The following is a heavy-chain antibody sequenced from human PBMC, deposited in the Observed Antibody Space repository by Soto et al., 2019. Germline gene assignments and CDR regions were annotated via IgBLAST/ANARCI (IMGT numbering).Heavy chain of an antibody. CDR3: ARSRSFDY. V-gene: IGHV4-34*01. CDR2: INHSDNT. J-gene: IGHJ4*02. CDR1: SGSFSDYY. Sequence: QVQLQQWGAGLLKPSETLSLTCAVYSGSFSDYYWSWIRQPPGKGLEWIGEINHSDNTNYNPSLXSXVXXSLGTSKNQFSLKLNSVTAADTAVYYCARSRSFDYWGQGTLVTVSS.